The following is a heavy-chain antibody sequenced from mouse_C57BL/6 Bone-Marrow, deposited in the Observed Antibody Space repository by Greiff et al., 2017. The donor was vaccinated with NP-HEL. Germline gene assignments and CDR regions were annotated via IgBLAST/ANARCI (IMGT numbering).Heavy chain of an antibody. D-gene: IGHD1-1*01. CDR1: GFTFSSYG. CDR2: ISSGGSYT. V-gene: IGHV5-6*01. CDR3: ARALSITTVVATEAY. Sequence: EVKLQESGGDLVKPGGSLKLSCAASGFTFSSYGMSWVRQTPDKRLEWVATISSGGSYTYYPDSVKGRFTISRDNAKNTLYLQMSSLKSEDTAMYYCARALSITTVVATEAYWGQGTLVTVSA. J-gene: IGHJ3*01.